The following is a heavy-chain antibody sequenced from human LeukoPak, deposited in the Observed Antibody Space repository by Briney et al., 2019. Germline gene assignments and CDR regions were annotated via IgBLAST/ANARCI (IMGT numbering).Heavy chain of an antibody. CDR1: GYTFTSYY. CDR3: ARARDFYDSSGLSDY. V-gene: IGHV1-46*01. J-gene: IGHJ4*02. CDR2: INPSGGST. D-gene: IGHD3-22*01. Sequence: GASVKVSCKASGYTFTSYYMHWVRQAPGQGLEWMGIINPSGGSTNYAQKFQGRVTMTRDTSTSTVYMELSSLRSEDTAVCYCARARDFYDSSGLSDYWGQGTLVTVSS.